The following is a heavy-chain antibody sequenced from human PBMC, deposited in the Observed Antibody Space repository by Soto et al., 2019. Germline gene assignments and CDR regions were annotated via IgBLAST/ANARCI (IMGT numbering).Heavy chain of an antibody. D-gene: IGHD6-19*01. CDR2: ISAENGNT. Sequence: QVPLVQSGAEVKKPGASVKVSCKASGYTFTNYGFNWVRQAPGQGLEWMGWISAENGNTNYAQKFQGRVTLTTDTSTSTAYMELRSLKYDDTAVYYCARDPRAAMAPRFDYWGQGTLVTVSS. CDR1: GYTFTNYG. J-gene: IGHJ4*02. CDR3: ARDPRAAMAPRFDY. V-gene: IGHV1-18*01.